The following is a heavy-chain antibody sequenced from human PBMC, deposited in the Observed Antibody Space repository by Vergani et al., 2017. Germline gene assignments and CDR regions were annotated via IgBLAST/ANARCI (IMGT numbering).Heavy chain of an antibody. V-gene: IGHV4-30-4*01. D-gene: IGHD5-18*01. J-gene: IGHJ6*02. CDR2: IYYSGST. CDR3: ARVPIGYSYGGFYYYGMDV. Sequence: QVQLQESGPGLVKPSQTLSLTCTVSGGSISSGDYYWSWIRQPPGKGLEWIGYIYYSGSTYYNPSLKSRVTISVDTSKNQFSLKLSSVTAADTAVYYCARVPIGYSYGGFYYYGMDVWGQGTTVTVSS. CDR1: GGSISSGDYY.